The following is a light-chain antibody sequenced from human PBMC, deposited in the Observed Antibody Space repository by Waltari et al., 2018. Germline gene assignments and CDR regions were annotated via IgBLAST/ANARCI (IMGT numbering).Light chain of an antibody. CDR1: SSNIGRNS. J-gene: IGLJ3*02. V-gene: IGLV1-51*01. CDR3: GTWDTSLSAGV. Sequence: QSVLTQPPSVSAAPGQTVTISCSAGSSNIGRNSVSWYQQLPGTAPKLLIYDNDKRPSGIPARVSGSKSGASATLGITGLQTGDEADYYCGTWDTSLSAGVFGGGTKVTVL. CDR2: DND.